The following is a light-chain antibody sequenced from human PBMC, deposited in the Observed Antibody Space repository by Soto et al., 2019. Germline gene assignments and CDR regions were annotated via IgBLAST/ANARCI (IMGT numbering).Light chain of an antibody. V-gene: IGKV3-11*01. CDR3: QQRSNWPPAT. CDR1: QSVSSY. J-gene: IGKJ2*01. CDR2: DAS. Sequence: EIVLTQSPATLSLSPGERATLSCRASQSVSSYLAWYQQKPGQAPRLLIYDASNRATGIPARFSGSGSGTNFTLTTSRLEPEDCAAYYCQQRSNWPPATFGQGTKLEIK.